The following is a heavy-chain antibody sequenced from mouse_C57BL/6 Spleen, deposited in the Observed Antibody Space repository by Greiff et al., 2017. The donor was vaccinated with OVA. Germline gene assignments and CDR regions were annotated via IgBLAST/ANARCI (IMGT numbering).Heavy chain of an antibody. V-gene: IGHV14-4*01. Sequence: EVQLQESGAELVRPGASVKLSCTASGFNIKDDYMHWVKQRPEQGLEWIGWIDPENGDTEYASKFQGKATITADTSSNTAYLQLSSLTSEDTAVYYCTTSYYYGSDYAMDYWGQGTSVTVSS. CDR2: IDPENGDT. D-gene: IGHD1-1*01. CDR1: GFNIKDDY. J-gene: IGHJ4*01. CDR3: TTSYYYGSDYAMDY.